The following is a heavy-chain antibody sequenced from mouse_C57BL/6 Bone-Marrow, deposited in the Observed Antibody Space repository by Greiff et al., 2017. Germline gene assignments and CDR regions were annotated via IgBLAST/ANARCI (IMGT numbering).Heavy chain of an antibody. V-gene: IGHV1-59*01. CDR1: GYTFTSYW. D-gene: IGHD1-1*01. CDR3: ASLTTVVPWYFDV. CDR2: IDPSDSYT. Sequence: QVQLQQPGAELVRPGTSVKLSCKASGYTFTSYWMHWVKQRPGQGLEWIGVIDPSDSYTNYNQKFKGKATLTVDTSSSTAYMQLSSLTSEDSAVYYCASLTTVVPWYFDVWGTGTTVTVSS. J-gene: IGHJ1*03.